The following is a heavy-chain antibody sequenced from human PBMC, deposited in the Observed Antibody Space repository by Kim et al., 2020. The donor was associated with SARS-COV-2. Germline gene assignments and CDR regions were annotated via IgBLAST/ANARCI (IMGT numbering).Heavy chain of an antibody. Sequence: GGSLRLSCAASGFTFSDHYMDWVRQAPGKGLEWVGRIRNKVNSYTTEYAASVKGRFTISRDDSKNSLYLQMNSLKTEDTAVYYCARVTSWAWFDPWGQGTLVTVSS. CDR1: GFTFSDHY. D-gene: IGHD3-16*01. CDR2: IRNKVNSYTT. CDR3: ARVTSWAWFDP. V-gene: IGHV3-72*01. J-gene: IGHJ5*02.